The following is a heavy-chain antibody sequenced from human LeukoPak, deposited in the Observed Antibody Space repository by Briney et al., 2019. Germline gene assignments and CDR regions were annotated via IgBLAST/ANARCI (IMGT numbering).Heavy chain of an antibody. CDR2: ISSSSSTI. V-gene: IGHV3-48*01. J-gene: IGHJ6*04. D-gene: IGHD3-10*02. Sequence: GSLRLSCAASGFTFSSYGMTWVRQAPGKGLEWVSYISSSSSTIYYADSVKGRFTISRDNAKNSLYLQLNSLRAEDTAVYYCAELGITMIGGVWGKGTTVTISS. CDR1: GFTFSSYG. CDR3: AELGITMIGGV.